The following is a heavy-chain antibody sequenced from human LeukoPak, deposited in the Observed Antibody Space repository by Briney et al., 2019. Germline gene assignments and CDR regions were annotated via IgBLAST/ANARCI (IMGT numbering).Heavy chain of an antibody. Sequence: GGSLRLSCAASGFTFSSYAVIWVRQAPGKGLEWVSAVSGSGGGTYYANCVKGRFTISRDNSKNPLYLQMNTLGAEDTALYYCAKLTPPIVLVVAANFGYWGQGTLVTVSS. D-gene: IGHD2-15*01. CDR2: VSGSGGGT. CDR1: GFTFSSYA. J-gene: IGHJ4*02. CDR3: AKLTPPIVLVVAANFGY. V-gene: IGHV3-23*01.